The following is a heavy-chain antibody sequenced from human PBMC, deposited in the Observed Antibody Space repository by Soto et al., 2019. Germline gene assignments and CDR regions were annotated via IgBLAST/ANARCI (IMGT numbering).Heavy chain of an antibody. CDR2: ISRDGLNT. Sequence: VESGGDVVQPGTSLRLSCAASGFGFGSFAMHWVRQAPGQGLEWLAFISRDGLNTFYADAVRGRFTLYTDYSKSTIYLQMSALRDEDTALYYCARGNRSFGFDTWGQGTLVTVSS. V-gene: IGHV3-30*15. D-gene: IGHD2-15*01. CDR3: ARGNRSFGFDT. CDR1: GFGFGSFA. J-gene: IGHJ4*02.